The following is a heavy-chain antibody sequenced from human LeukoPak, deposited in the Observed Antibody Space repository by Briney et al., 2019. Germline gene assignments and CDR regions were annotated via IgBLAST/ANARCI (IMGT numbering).Heavy chain of an antibody. J-gene: IGHJ3*02. CDR2: IYYSGST. V-gene: IGHV4-59*08. CDR1: GGSISSYY. Sequence: SETLSLTCTVSGGSISSYYWSWIRQPPGKGLEWIGYIYYSGSTNYNPSLKSRVTISVDTSKNQFSLKLSSVTAADTAVYYCARRPYSSGPLAYAFDIRGQGTMVTVSS. CDR3: ARRPYSSGPLAYAFDI. D-gene: IGHD6-19*01.